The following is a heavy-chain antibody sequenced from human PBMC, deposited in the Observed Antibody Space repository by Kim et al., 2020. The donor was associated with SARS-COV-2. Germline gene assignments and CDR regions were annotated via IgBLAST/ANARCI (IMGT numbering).Heavy chain of an antibody. D-gene: IGHD6-19*01. CDR3: TRHSSGQWLALAGNWLDP. CDR2: IYPGDSDT. V-gene: IGHV5-51*01. J-gene: IGHJ5*02. CDR1: GYSFGNYW. Sequence: GESLKISCKGSGYSFGNYWIAWVRQIPGKGLEWMGMIYPGDSDTRYSPSFQGLVTISADKSISTAYLQWSSLKASDTAMYYCTRHSSGQWLALAGNWLDPWGQGTLVTVSS.